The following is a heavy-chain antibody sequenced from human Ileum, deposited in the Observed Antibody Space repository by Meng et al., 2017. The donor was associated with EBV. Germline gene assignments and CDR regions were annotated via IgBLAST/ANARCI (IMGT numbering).Heavy chain of an antibody. CDR1: GYSLVAYA. Sequence: VQLVPSGTDVSKPWASVKISCETLGYSLVAYAIHWVRQAPGQGLEWMGWINTLNGHTEYSQKFQGSVTITSDTSASTVYMELHSLRSQDTAVYYCARRASQGVDPWGQGTLVTVSS. CDR3: ARRASQGVDP. CDR2: INTLNGHT. V-gene: IGHV1-3*04. J-gene: IGHJ5*02.